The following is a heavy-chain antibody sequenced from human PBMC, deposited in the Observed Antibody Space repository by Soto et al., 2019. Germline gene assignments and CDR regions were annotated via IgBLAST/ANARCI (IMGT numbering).Heavy chain of an antibody. CDR3: ARASTYCSGGSCYLAPQYFQH. Sequence: QVQLVESGGGVVQPGRSLRLSCAASGFTFSSYGMHWDRQAPGKGLEWVAVIWYDGSNKYYADSVKGRFTISRDNSKNTLYLQMNSLRAEDTAVYYCARASTYCSGGSCYLAPQYFQHWGQGTLVTVSS. CDR1: GFTFSSYG. J-gene: IGHJ1*01. CDR2: IWYDGSNK. D-gene: IGHD2-15*01. V-gene: IGHV3-33*01.